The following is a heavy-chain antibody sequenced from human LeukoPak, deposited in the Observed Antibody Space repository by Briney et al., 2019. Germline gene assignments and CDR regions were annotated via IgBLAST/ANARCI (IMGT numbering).Heavy chain of an antibody. CDR1: TGTISSNY. Sequence: SETLSLNCTAPTGTISSNYRSWIRQPPGKGLERNGYIYYSGSTNYNPSLKSRVTISVDTSKNQFSLKLSSVTAADTAVYYCARVSGVRGSGIDYWGQGTLVTVSS. J-gene: IGHJ4*02. CDR2: IYYSGST. V-gene: IGHV4-59*01. CDR3: ARVSGVRGSGIDY. D-gene: IGHD3-10*01.